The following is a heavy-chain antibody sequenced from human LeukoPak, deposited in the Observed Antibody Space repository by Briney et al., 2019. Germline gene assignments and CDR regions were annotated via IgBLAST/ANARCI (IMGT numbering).Heavy chain of an antibody. CDR2: ISHSGST. D-gene: IGHD6-25*01. Sequence: SETLSLTCTVSGGSISNYYWNWIRQFPGKGLEWIGYISHSGSTNYNPSLKSRVTISVDTSKNQFSLKLSSVTAADTAVYYCARGHGSFDYWGQGTLVTVSS. J-gene: IGHJ4*02. CDR3: ARGHGSFDY. CDR1: GGSISNYY. V-gene: IGHV4-59*01.